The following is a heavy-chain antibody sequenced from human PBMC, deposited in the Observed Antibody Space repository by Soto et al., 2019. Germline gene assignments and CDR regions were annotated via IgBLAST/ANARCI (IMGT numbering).Heavy chain of an antibody. CDR1: GGSISSGVYY. V-gene: IGHV4-31*03. CDR2: IYYSGST. Sequence: QVQLQESGPGLVKPSQTLSLTCTVSGGSISSGVYYWSWIRQHPGKGLEWIGYIYYSGSTYYNPSLKGRVTXPXXXSXNQFSLKLSSVTAADTAVYYCAAYGAGSYTPTTFDYWGQGTLVTVSS. D-gene: IGHD3-10*01. CDR3: AAYGAGSYTPTTFDY. J-gene: IGHJ4*02.